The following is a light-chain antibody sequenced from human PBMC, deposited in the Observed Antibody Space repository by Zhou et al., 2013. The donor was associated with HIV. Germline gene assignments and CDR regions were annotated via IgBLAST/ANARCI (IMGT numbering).Light chain of an antibody. V-gene: IGKV3-11*01. J-gene: IGKJ2*01. Sequence: EIVLTQSPATLSLSPGERATLSCRASQSISNYLAWYQQKPGQAPRLLIYDASNRATGIPARFSGSGSGTDFTLTISSLEPEDFAVYYCQQRSSWPPMYTFGQGTKLEIK. CDR2: DAS. CDR1: QSISNY. CDR3: QQRSSWPPMYT.